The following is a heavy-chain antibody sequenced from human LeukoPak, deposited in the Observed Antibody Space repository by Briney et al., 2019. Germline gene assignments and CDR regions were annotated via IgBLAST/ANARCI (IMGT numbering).Heavy chain of an antibody. CDR1: GGSISTYH. Sequence: SETLSLTCTVSGGSISTYHWSWLRQPPGKGLEWIGYIYASGTNNYNPSLKSRVTISVDTSKNQFSLKLSSVTAADTAVYYCARDSGDYAEYFQHWGQGTLVTVSS. J-gene: IGHJ1*01. CDR2: IYASGTN. D-gene: IGHD4-17*01. V-gene: IGHV4-4*08. CDR3: ARDSGDYAEYFQH.